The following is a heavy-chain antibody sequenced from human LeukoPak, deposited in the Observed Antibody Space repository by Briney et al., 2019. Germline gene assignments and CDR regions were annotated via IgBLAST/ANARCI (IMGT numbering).Heavy chain of an antibody. CDR3: ARQGGDSGYDHYFDY. D-gene: IGHD5-12*01. J-gene: IGHJ4*02. Sequence: TGGSLRLSCAASGFTFSSYSMNWVRQAPGKGLEWVSSISSSSSCIYYADSVKGRFTISRDNAKNSLYLQMNSLRAEDTAVYYCARQGGDSGYDHYFDYWGQGTLVTVSS. V-gene: IGHV3-21*01. CDR1: GFTFSSYS. CDR2: ISSSSSCI.